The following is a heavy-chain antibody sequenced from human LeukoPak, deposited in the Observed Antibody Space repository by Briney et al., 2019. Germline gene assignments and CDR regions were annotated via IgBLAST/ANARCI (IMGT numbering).Heavy chain of an antibody. CDR2: IIPIFGIA. CDR3: ARSYRRYGSGSYSHDYYYGMDV. CDR1: GGTFSSYA. Sequence: SVKVSCKASGGTFSSYAISWVRQAPGQGLEWMGRIIPIFGIANYAQKFQGRVTITADKSTSTAYMELSSLGSEDTAVYYCARSYRRYGSGSYSHDYYYGMDVWGQGTTVTVSS. V-gene: IGHV1-69*04. D-gene: IGHD3-10*01. J-gene: IGHJ6*02.